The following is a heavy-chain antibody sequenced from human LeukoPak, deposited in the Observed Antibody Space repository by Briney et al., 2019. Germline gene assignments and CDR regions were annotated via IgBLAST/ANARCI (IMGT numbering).Heavy chain of an antibody. J-gene: IGHJ6*03. D-gene: IGHD6-13*01. V-gene: IGHV3-74*01. CDR3: TGFAAGTYNYYYMDV. Sequence: GGSLRLSCAASGFTFSSYWMHWVRQAPGKGLVWVSRINSDGSSTSYADSVKGRFTISRDNSKNTLYLQMNSLRAEDTAVYYCTGFAAGTYNYYYMDVWGKGTTVTVSS. CDR2: INSDGSST. CDR1: GFTFSSYW.